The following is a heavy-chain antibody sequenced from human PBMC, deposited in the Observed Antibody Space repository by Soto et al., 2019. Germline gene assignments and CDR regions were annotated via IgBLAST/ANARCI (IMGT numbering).Heavy chain of an antibody. Sequence: GGSLRLSCAASGFTFSSHSMNWVRQAPGKGLEWVSSISSSSSYIYYADSVKGRFTISRDNAKNSLYLQMNSLRAEDTAVYYCATSLRDFWSGYFDYYYGMDVWGQGTTVTVSS. D-gene: IGHD3-3*01. CDR2: ISSSSSYI. V-gene: IGHV3-21*01. CDR3: ATSLRDFWSGYFDYYYGMDV. J-gene: IGHJ6*02. CDR1: GFTFSSHS.